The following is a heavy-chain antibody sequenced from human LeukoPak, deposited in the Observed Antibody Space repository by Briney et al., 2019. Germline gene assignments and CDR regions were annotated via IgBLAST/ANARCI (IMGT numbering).Heavy chain of an antibody. V-gene: IGHV3-23*01. J-gene: IGHJ4*02. CDR2: ISGSGGST. CDR1: GFTFSSYA. D-gene: IGHD3-10*01. CDR3: AKDPFSGGDYGWFEEYFDY. Sequence: GGSLRLSCAASGFTFSSYAMSWVRQAPGKGLEWVSAISGSGGSTYYADSVKGRFTISRDNSKNTLYLQMNSLRAEDTAVYYCAKDPFSGGDYGWFEEYFDYWGQGTLVTVSS.